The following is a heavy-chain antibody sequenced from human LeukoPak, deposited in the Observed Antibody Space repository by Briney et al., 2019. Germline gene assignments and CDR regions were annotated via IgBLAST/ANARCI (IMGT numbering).Heavy chain of an antibody. J-gene: IGHJ4*02. CDR3: ARDRRDGYNRVIDY. Sequence: PEALSLTCTVSGYSISSGYYWGWIRQPPGKGLEWIGSIYHSGSTYYNPSLKSRVTISVDTSKNQFSLKLSSVTAADTAVYYCARDRRDGYNRVIDYWGQGTLVTVSS. CDR2: IYHSGST. V-gene: IGHV4-38-2*02. CDR1: GYSISSGYY. D-gene: IGHD5-24*01.